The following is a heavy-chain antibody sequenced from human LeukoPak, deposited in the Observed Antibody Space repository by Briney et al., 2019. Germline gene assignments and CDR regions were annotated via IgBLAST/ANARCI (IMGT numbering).Heavy chain of an antibody. D-gene: IGHD3-22*01. CDR3: ARVNYDTSDYDDAFDV. CDR1: GFTFSRYT. CDR2: ISSSSSYI. V-gene: IGHV3-21*01. Sequence: GGSLRLSCAASGFTFSRYTMNWVRQAPGKGLEWVSSISSSSSYIYYADSVKGRFTISRDNAKNLLYLQMNSLRAEDTAVYYCARVNYDTSDYDDAFDVWGQGTMVTASS. J-gene: IGHJ3*01.